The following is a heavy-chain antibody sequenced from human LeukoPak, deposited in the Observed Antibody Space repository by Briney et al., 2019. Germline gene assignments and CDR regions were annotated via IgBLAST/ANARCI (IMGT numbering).Heavy chain of an antibody. J-gene: IGHJ4*02. D-gene: IGHD6-13*01. CDR2: IYYSGST. V-gene: IGHV4-39*01. Sequence: SETLSLTCTVSGGSISSSSYYWGWIRQPPGEGLEWIGSIYYSGSTYYNPSLKSRVTISVDTSKNQFSLKLSSVTAADTAVYYCAIPGYSSSWSPFDYWGQGTLVTVSS. CDR3: AIPGYSSSWSPFDY. CDR1: GGSISSSSYY.